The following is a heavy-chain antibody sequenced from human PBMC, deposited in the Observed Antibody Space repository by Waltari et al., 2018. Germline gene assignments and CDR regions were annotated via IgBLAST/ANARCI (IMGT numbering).Heavy chain of an antibody. D-gene: IGHD3-22*01. CDR2: IYYSGST. J-gene: IGHJ5*02. V-gene: IGHV4-30-4*08. Sequence: QVQLQESGPGLVKPSQTLSLTCTVSGGSISSGDSYWSWIRQPPGKGLEWIGYIYYSGSTYYNPSLKSRVTISVDTSKNQFSLKLSSVTAADTAVYYCARSTMIVPVAFDPWGQGTLVTVSS. CDR3: ARSTMIVPVAFDP. CDR1: GGSISSGDSY.